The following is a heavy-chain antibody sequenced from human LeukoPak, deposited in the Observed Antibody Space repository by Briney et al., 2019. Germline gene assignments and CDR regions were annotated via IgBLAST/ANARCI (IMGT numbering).Heavy chain of an antibody. CDR2: ISSSSSYI. Sequence: PGGSLRLSCAASGFTFSSYTMNWVRQAPGKGLEWVSSISSSSSYIYYADSLKGRFTISRDNAKNSLYLQMNSLRAEDTAVYYCARELGAFDIWGQGTMVTVPS. CDR1: GFTFSSYT. J-gene: IGHJ3*02. D-gene: IGHD7-27*01. CDR3: ARELGAFDI. V-gene: IGHV3-21*01.